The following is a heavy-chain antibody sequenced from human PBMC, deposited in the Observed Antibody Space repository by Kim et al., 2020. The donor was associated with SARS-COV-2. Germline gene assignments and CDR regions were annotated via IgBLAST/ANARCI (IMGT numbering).Heavy chain of an antibody. V-gene: IGHV4-59*01. J-gene: IGHJ1*01. CDR2: INYSGSS. D-gene: IGHD3-16*01. Sequence: SETLSLTCTVSGGSISSYHWSWIRQPPGKGLEWIGHINYSGSSNYSPSLKSRVSILVDTSKNQFSLRLSSVTAADTAVYFCARVSTVYRGERYYVAWWG. CDR1: GGSISSYH. CDR3: ARVSTVYRGERYYVAW.